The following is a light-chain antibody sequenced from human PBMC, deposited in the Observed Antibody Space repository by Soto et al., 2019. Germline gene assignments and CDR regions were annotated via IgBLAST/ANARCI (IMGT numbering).Light chain of an antibody. CDR1: NIGGKS. J-gene: IGLJ1*01. V-gene: IGLV3-21*02. CDR3: QVWDSTYDHYV. Sequence: SYELTQPPSVSVAPGQTAKITCGGNNIGGKSLHWYQQKPGQAHVLVVYDRGDRPSGIPERFSGSNSGNTANRTISRVEAGDEADYYCQVWDSTYDHYVFGTGTKVTVL. CDR2: DRG.